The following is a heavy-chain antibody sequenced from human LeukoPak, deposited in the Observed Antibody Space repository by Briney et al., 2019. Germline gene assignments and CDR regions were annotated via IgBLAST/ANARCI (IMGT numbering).Heavy chain of an antibody. J-gene: IGHJ4*02. CDR1: GFTFSSYS. D-gene: IGHD6-13*01. CDR2: ISSSSSYI. V-gene: IGHV3-21*01. Sequence: GGSLRLSCAASGFTFSSYSMNWVRQAPGKGLEWVSSISSSSSYIYYADSVKGRFTISRDNANNSLYLQMNSLRAEDTAVYYCAGPLQQLAGVFDYWGQGTLVTVSS. CDR3: AGPLQQLAGVFDY.